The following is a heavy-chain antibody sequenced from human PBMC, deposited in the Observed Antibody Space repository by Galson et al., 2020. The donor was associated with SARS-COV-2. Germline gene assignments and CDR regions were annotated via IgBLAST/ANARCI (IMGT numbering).Heavy chain of an antibody. D-gene: IGHD1-26*01. CDR3: ERESRWDLYFDF. Sequence: SETLSLTCTVSGGSIISGAYYWSWIRQPAGKGLEWIGRIYTTTGGTNYNPSLKSRVTISVDTSKNQFSLRLTSVTAADTAVYYCERESRWDLYFDFWGQGTLVTVSS. J-gene: IGHJ4*02. CDR2: IYTTTGGT. CDR1: GGSIISGAYY. V-gene: IGHV4-61*02.